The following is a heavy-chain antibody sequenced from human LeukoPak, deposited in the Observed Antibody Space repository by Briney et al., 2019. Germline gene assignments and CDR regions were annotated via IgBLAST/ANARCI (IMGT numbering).Heavy chain of an antibody. D-gene: IGHD6-13*01. Sequence: GESLKISCKASGYSFTTYWIGWVRQMPGKGLEWMGIVYPRDSDTRYSPSFRGQVTISADKSINTAYLQWSSLKASDTAIYYCARRGGSWPSNGLDVWGQGTTVTVSS. V-gene: IGHV5-51*01. CDR2: VYPRDSDT. J-gene: IGHJ6*02. CDR1: GYSFTTYW. CDR3: ARRGGSWPSNGLDV.